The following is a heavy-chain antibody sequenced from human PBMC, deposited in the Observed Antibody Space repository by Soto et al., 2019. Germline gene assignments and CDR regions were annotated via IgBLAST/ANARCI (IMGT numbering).Heavy chain of an antibody. Sequence: EVQLLESGGGLVQPGGSLRLSCAASGFTFSVFAMSWVRQAPGKGLELVSTISGRGENTYYADSVKGRFTISRDNSKNTLNLQMNSLIGEDTAVYYCAKDRGTGDYGVNAFDIWGQGTMVTVAS. CDR1: GFTFSVFA. J-gene: IGHJ3*02. CDR3: AKDRGTGDYGVNAFDI. CDR2: ISGRGENT. D-gene: IGHD7-27*01. V-gene: IGHV3-23*01.